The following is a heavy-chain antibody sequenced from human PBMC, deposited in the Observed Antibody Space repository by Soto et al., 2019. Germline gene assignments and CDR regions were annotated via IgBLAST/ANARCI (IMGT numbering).Heavy chain of an antibody. D-gene: IGHD1-1*01. V-gene: IGHV3-74*01. CDR2: INSDGSST. CDR1: GFNFSSYW. CDR3: ARVYGNWNDFVDY. J-gene: IGHJ4*02. Sequence: PGGSLRLSCAASGFNFSSYWMHWVRQAPGKGLVWVSRINSDGSSTSYADSVKGRFTISRDNAKNTLYLQMNSLRAEDTAVYYCARVYGNWNDFVDYWGQGTLVTVS.